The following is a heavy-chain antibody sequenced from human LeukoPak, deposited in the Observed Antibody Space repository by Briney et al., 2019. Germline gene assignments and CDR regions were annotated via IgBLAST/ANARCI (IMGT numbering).Heavy chain of an antibody. V-gene: IGHV3-66*04. CDR2: FDSGGST. D-gene: IGHD3-10*01. CDR1: VYTVTSNY. J-gene: IGHJ6*02. CDR3: ARRQAGSQYYYGMDV. Sequence: GGSPRLSCAPSVYTVTSNYVSWVPDAPGKGRGWVWLFDSGGSTEYADSVNGRFTISRDNSKNTLYLQMNSLRAEDTAVYYCARRQAGSQYYYGMDVWGQGTTVTVSS.